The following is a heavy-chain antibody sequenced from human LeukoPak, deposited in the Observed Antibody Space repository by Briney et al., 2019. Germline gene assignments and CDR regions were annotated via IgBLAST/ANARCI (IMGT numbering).Heavy chain of an antibody. CDR3: ARSPYYDILTGSRGTFDY. CDR1: GFSFSTSGVG. V-gene: IGHV2-5*02. Sequence: ESGPSLVNPTPTLTLTCTFSGFSFSTSGVGVGWIRQPPGKALECLAVIYWDEDKRYRPSLKSRLTITKDTSKNQVVLTMTNMDPVDTATYYCARSPYYDILTGSRGTFDYWGRGILVTVSS. J-gene: IGHJ4*02. CDR2: IYWDEDK. D-gene: IGHD3-9*01.